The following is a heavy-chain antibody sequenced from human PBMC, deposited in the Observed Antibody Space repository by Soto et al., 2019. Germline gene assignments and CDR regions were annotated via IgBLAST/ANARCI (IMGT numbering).Heavy chain of an antibody. D-gene: IGHD5-12*01. CDR2: ISAYNGNT. CDR3: ARSSPIVATIADPFDY. J-gene: IGHJ4*02. V-gene: IGHV1-18*01. Sequence: ASVKVSCKASGYTFTRYGVSWVRQAPGQGLEWMGWISAYNGNTNYAQKLQGRVTMTTDTSTSTAYMELRSLRSDDTAVYYCARSSPIVATIADPFDYWGQGTLVTVSS. CDR1: GYTFTRYG.